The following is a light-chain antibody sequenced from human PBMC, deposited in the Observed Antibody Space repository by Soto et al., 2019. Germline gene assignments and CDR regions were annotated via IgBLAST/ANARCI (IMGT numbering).Light chain of an antibody. CDR1: QSISTN. CDR2: IAS. CDR3: QQGYTNPIT. J-gene: IGKJ5*01. Sequence: DIQMTQSPSSLSASVGDRVTITCRASQSISTNLIWYQQKPGEAPKPLIYIASSLYSGVPSRFSGSGSGTDFTLTITSLQPEDFATYYCQQGYTNPITFGQGTRREIK. V-gene: IGKV1-39*01.